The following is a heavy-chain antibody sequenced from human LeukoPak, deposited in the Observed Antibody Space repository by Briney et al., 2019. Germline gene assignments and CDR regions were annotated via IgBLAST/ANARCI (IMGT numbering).Heavy chain of an antibody. D-gene: IGHD2/OR15-2a*01. Sequence: PSETLSLTCTVSGGSVSSGSYYWSWIRQPTGKGLEWIGRIYTSGSTNYNPSLKSRVTISVDTSKNQFSLKLSSVTAADTAVYYCARVPSMGYYYYMDVWGKGTTVTVSS. CDR2: IYTSGST. J-gene: IGHJ6*03. CDR3: ARVPSMGYYYYMDV. CDR1: GGSVSSGSYY. V-gene: IGHV4-61*02.